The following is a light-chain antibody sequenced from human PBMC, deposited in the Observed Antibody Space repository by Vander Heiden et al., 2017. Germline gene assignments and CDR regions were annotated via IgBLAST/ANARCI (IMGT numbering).Light chain of an antibody. CDR1: QGISSY. Sequence: DIHSTQPPSFLSASVGDRVTITCRASQGISSYLAWYQQKPGKAPKLRIYAASTLQSGVPSRFSGSGSGTEFTLTISSLQPEDFATYYCQRLNGYPPRFGHGTRLGI. CDR2: AAS. J-gene: IGKJ5*01. CDR3: QRLNGYPPR. V-gene: IGKV1-9*01.